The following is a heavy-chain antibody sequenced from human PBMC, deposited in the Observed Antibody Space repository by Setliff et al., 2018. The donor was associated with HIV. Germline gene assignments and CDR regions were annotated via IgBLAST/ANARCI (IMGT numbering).Heavy chain of an antibody. Sequence: PSETLSLTCTVSGGSISSDYWSWIRQPPGKGLEWIGYIYYSGSTKYNPSLKSRVTMSVDRPNNHFSLRLTSVTAADTAVYYCARDQPQDYDSLTGYYTGRYFDYWGRGTLVTVSS. D-gene: IGHD3-9*01. CDR3: ARDQPQDYDSLTGYYTGRYFDY. J-gene: IGHJ4*02. V-gene: IGHV4-59*12. CDR2: IYYSGST. CDR1: GGSISSDY.